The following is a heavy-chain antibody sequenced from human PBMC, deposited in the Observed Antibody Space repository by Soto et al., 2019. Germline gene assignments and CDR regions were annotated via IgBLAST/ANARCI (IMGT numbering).Heavy chain of an antibody. CDR1: GYSISSSNW. D-gene: IGHD1-26*01. Sequence: SETLSLTCAVSGYSISSSNWWGWIRQPPGKGLEGIGYIYYSGTTYYNPSLKSRVTMSVDTSKNQFSLKLTSVTAVDTAVYYCARREIQGPIDYWGQGTLVTVSS. CDR3: ARREIQGPIDY. J-gene: IGHJ4*02. V-gene: IGHV4-28*01. CDR2: IYYSGTT.